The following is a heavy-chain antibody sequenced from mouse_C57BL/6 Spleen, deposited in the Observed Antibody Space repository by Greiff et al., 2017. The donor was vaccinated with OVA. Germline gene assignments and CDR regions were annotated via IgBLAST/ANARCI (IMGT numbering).Heavy chain of an antibody. CDR2: IRLKSDNYAT. D-gene: IGHD4-1*01. V-gene: IGHV6-3*01. CDR1: GFTFSNYW. J-gene: IGHJ3*01. CDR3: TFNWAGFAY. Sequence: EVKLEESGGGLVQPGGSMKLSCVASGFTFSNYWMNWVRQSPEKGLEWVAQIRLKSDNYATHYAESVKGRFTISRDDSKSSVYLQMNNLRAEDTGIYYCTFNWAGFAYWGQGTLVTVSA.